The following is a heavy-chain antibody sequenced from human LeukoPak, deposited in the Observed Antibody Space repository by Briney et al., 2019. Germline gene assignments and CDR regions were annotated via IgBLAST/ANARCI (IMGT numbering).Heavy chain of an antibody. J-gene: IGHJ4*02. V-gene: IGHV3-33*01. D-gene: IGHD6-19*01. Sequence: GGSLRLSCAASGFIFSNYGMHWVRQAPGKGREWVAAIWYDGNNKYYADSVKGRFTISRDNSKNTLYLQMNSLRAEDTAVYYCARDLRYSSGWSGPGEMDYWGQGTLVTVSS. CDR1: GFIFSNYG. CDR2: IWYDGNNK. CDR3: ARDLRYSSGWSGPGEMDY.